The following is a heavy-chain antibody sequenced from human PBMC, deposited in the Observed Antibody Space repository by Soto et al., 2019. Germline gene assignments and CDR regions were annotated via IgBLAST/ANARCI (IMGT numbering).Heavy chain of an antibody. J-gene: IGHJ4*02. Sequence: QVQLGQSGAEVKKPGSSVRVSCQASGYTFTSYGISWGRRAPGHGLEWMGWISAYNGNTNYAQKLQGRVTMTTDTSTSTAYMALMRLRSDGTAVDYCARVIGRMTMTVLAADALEFNYLCQGTLGIVAA. CDR2: ISAYNGNT. D-gene: IGHD3-22*01. V-gene: IGHV1-18*01. CDR1: GYTFTSYG. CDR3: ARVIGRMTMTVLAADALEFNY.